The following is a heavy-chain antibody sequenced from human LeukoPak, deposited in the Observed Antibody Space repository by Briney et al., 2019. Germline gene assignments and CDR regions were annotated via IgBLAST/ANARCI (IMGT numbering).Heavy chain of an antibody. J-gene: IGHJ3*02. CDR3: VRDEIRSGAFDI. Sequence: GGSLRPSGAAPGSSLSSYEMNWVGRGPGKGLEWVSYISGGGTTIYDADPVKGRFTISRDNAKNSLHLQLNSLTAEDTAVYYCVRDEIRSGAFDIWGQGTMVTVSS. V-gene: IGHV3-48*03. CDR2: ISGGGTTI. CDR1: GSSLSSYE. D-gene: IGHD3-10*01.